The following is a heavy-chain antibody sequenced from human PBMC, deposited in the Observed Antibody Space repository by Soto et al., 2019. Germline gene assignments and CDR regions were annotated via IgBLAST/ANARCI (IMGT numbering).Heavy chain of an antibody. CDR1: GGSFSGYY. CDR3: ARGLAAAGTLNWFDP. V-gene: IGHV4-34*01. D-gene: IGHD6-13*01. CDR2: INHSGST. J-gene: IGHJ5*02. Sequence: QVQLQQWGAGLLKPSETLSLTCAVYGGSFSGYYWSWIRQPPGKGLEWIGEINHSGSTNYNPSLKTRVTISVDPSKNQFSRKLSSVTAADTAVYYCARGLAAAGTLNWFDPWGQGTLVTVSS.